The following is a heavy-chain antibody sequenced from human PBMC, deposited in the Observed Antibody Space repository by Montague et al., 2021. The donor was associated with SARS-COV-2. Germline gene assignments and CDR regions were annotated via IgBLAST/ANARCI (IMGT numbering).Heavy chain of an antibody. D-gene: IGHD1-26*01. CDR1: GDSVSSEIYY. CDR2: IYTSGST. V-gene: IGHV4-61*02. CDR3: ARVGGNHYRYFDY. J-gene: IGHJ4*02. Sequence: TLSLTCTVSGDSVSSEIYYWSWIRQPAGEGLEWIGRIYTSGSTNYNPSLRSRVTISVDTSKNQFSLRLSSVTAADTAVYYCARVGGNHYRYFDYWGQGTLVTVSS.